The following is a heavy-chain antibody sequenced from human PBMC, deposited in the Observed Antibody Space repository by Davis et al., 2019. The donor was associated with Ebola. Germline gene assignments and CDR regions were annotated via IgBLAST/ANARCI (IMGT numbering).Heavy chain of an antibody. CDR2: IRDYNGNT. V-gene: IGHV1-18*01. J-gene: IGHJ6*04. CDR3: AREMIVVVVAANDFGYYYGMDV. D-gene: IGHD2-15*01. CDR1: GYTFSIFG. Sequence: AASVKVSCKASGYTFSIFGISWVRQAPGQGLEWMGWIRDYNGNTNYAQKFQGRVTMTRDTSTSTVYMELSSLRSEDTAVYYCAREMIVVVVAANDFGYYYGMDVWGKGTTVTVSS.